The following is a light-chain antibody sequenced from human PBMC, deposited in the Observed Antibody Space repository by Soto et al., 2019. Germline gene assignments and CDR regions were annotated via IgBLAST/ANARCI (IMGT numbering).Light chain of an antibody. J-gene: IGLJ1*01. CDR1: SSDLGGYDY. Sequence: QSVLTQPRSVSGSPGQSVAISCTGASSDLGGYDYVSWYQQHPGKAPKLMIYDVSKRPSGVPDRFSGSKSGNTASLTISGLQAEDEADYYCSSYTSSSTYVFGTGTKVTVL. V-gene: IGLV2-11*01. CDR3: SSYTSSSTYV. CDR2: DVS.